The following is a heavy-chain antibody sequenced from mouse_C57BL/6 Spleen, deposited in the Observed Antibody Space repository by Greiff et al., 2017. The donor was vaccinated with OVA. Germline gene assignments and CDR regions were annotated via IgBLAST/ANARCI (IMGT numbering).Heavy chain of an antibody. CDR2: IYPGDGDT. CDR1: GYAFSSSW. J-gene: IGHJ2*01. Sequence: VQLQQSGPELVKPGASVKISCKASGYAFSSSWMNWVKQRPGQGLEWIGRIYPGDGDTNYNGKFKGKATLTADKSSSTAYMQLSSLTSEDSAVYFCAGDYAFDYWGQGTTLTVSS. CDR3: AGDYAFDY. D-gene: IGHD2-4*01. V-gene: IGHV1-82*01.